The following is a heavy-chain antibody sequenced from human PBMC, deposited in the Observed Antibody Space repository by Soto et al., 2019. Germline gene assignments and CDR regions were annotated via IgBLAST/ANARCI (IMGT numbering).Heavy chain of an antibody. V-gene: IGHV4-39*01. CDR1: GGSISSSSYY. J-gene: IGHJ4*02. CDR2: IYYSGST. CDR3: ARRVIVTYSGSHPIEILFDY. Sequence: SETLSLTCTVSGGSISSSSYYWGWIRQPPGKGLEWIGSIYYSGSTYYNPSLKSRVTISVDTSKNQFSLKLSSVTAADTAVYYCARRVIVTYSGSHPIEILFDYWGQGTLVTVSS. D-gene: IGHD1-26*01.